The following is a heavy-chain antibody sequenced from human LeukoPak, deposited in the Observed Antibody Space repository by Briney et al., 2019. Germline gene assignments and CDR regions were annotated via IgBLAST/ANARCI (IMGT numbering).Heavy chain of an antibody. CDR3: ARERLLLPHSSYDAFDI. V-gene: IGHV1-18*01. J-gene: IGHJ3*02. CDR1: GYTFTNYG. CDR2: IGAYNGNT. D-gene: IGHD3-22*01. Sequence: ASVKVSCKASGYTFTNYGISWVRQAPGQGLEWMGWIGAYNGNTNYVKKLQGRVAMTTDASTNTAYMELRSLRSDDTAVYYCARERLLLPHSSYDAFDIWGQGTVVTVSS.